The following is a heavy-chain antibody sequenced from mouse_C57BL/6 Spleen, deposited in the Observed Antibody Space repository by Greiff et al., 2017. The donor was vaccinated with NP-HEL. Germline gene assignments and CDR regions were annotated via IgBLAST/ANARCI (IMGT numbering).Heavy chain of an antibody. J-gene: IGHJ1*03. CDR3: ARGEYDPWYFDV. CDR1: GFTFSSYA. CDR2: ISDGGSYT. V-gene: IGHV5-4*01. Sequence: EVQGVESGGGLVKPGGSLKLSCAASGFTFSSYAMSWVRQTPEKRLEWVATISDGGSYTYYPDNVKGRFTISRDNAKNNLYLQMSHLKSEDTAMYYCARGEYDPWYFDVWGTGTTVTVSS. D-gene: IGHD2-10*02.